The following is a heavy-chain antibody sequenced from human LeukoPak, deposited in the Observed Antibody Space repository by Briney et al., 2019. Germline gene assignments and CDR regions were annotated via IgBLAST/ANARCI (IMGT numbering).Heavy chain of an antibody. J-gene: IGHJ4*02. CDR3: ARFKGSFDY. CDR2: IYHSGST. CDR1: GGSISSGGYS. Sequence: NPSETLSLTCAVSGGSISSGGYSWSWIRQPPGKGLEWIGYIYHSGSTYYNPSLKSRVTISVDRSKNQSSLKLSSVTAADTAVYYCARFKGSFDYWGQGTLVTVSS. V-gene: IGHV4-30-2*01.